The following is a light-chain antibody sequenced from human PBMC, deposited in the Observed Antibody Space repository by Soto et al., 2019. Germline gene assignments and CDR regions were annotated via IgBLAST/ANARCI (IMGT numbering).Light chain of an antibody. CDR3: GSYTTSSTLV. CDR1: SSDVGDYNY. V-gene: IGLV2-14*03. CDR2: DVT. J-gene: IGLJ2*01. Sequence: QSALTQPASVSGSPGQSITISCSGTSSDVGDYNYVSWYQQHPGKAPKLMIYDVTNRPSGISSRFSGSKSGNTASLTISGLQAEDEADYYCGSYTTSSTLVFGGGTKLTVL.